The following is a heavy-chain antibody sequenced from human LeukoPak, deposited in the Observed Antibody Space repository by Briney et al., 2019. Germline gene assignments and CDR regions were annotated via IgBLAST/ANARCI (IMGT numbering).Heavy chain of an antibody. Sequence: SETLSLTCTVSGGSISSYYWSWIRQPPGKGLEWIGYIYYSGSTNYNPPLKSRVTISVDTSKNQFSLKLSSVIAADTAVYYCARCRYGSGSYYCYYFDYWGQGTLVTVSS. CDR1: GGSISSYY. CDR3: ARCRYGSGSYYCYYFDY. J-gene: IGHJ4*02. CDR2: IYYSGST. V-gene: IGHV4-59*01. D-gene: IGHD3-10*01.